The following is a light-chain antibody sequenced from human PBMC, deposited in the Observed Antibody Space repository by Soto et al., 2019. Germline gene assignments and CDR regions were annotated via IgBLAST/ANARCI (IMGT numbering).Light chain of an antibody. J-gene: IGKJ1*01. Sequence: DIQMTQSPSTLSASVGDRGTITCRASQSISNWVAWYQQKPGKAPKLLIFGASYLDSGVPSRFSGSGSGTEFTLTVSSLQPDDFAIYYCQEYNSNFPRTFGQGTNVDIK. V-gene: IGKV1-5*01. CDR3: QEYNSNFPRT. CDR2: GAS. CDR1: QSISNW.